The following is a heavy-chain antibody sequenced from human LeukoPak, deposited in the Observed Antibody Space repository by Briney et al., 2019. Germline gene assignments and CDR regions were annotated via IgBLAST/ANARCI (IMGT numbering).Heavy chain of an antibody. CDR1: GGSISSYY. J-gene: IGHJ4*02. Sequence: PSETLSLTCTVSGGSISSYYWSWIRQPPGKGLEWIGYIYYSGSTNYNPSLKSRVTISVDTSKNQFSLKLSSVTAADTAVYYCASVRSGWDLPDYWGQGTLVTVSS. CDR2: IYYSGST. CDR3: ASVRSGWDLPDY. D-gene: IGHD6-19*01. V-gene: IGHV4-59*01.